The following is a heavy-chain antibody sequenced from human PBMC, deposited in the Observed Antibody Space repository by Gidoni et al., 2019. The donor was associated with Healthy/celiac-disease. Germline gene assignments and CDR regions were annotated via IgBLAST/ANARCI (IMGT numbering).Heavy chain of an antibody. CDR2: IYYSGST. J-gene: IGHJ4*02. V-gene: IGHV4-30-4*01. D-gene: IGHD1-1*01. Sequence: QPPGKGLEWIGYIYYSGSTYYNPSLKSRVTISVDTSKNQFSLKLSSVTAADTAVYYCATVSGVPHPGVDYWGQGTLVTVSS. CDR3: ATVSGVPHPGVDY.